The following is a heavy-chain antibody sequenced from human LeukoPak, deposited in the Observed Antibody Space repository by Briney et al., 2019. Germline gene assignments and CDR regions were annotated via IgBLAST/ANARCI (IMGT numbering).Heavy chain of an antibody. J-gene: IGHJ5*02. Sequence: GGSLRLSCAASGFTFSSYAMSWVRQAPGKGLEWVSAISGSGGSTYYADSVKGRFTISRDNSKNTLYLQMNSLRAEDTAVYYCAKVPYSGSYLRWFDPWGQGTLVTVSS. CDR3: AKVPYSGSYLRWFDP. V-gene: IGHV3-23*01. CDR1: GFTFSSYA. CDR2: ISGSGGST. D-gene: IGHD1-26*01.